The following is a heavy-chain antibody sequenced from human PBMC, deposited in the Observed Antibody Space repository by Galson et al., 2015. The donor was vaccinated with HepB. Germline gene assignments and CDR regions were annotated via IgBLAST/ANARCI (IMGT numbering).Heavy chain of an antibody. D-gene: IGHD2-21*01. Sequence: ETLSLTCIVSDASISHYYWSWIRQPPGKGLEWIGYSYSRGSTNYNPSLRSRLTISVDTSKNQLSLQLTSVISADTAVYYCARVKSIGDSRVDTMDVWGQGTTVTVSS. CDR1: DASISHYY. CDR2: SYSRGST. CDR3: ARVKSIGDSRVDTMDV. V-gene: IGHV4-59*01. J-gene: IGHJ6*02.